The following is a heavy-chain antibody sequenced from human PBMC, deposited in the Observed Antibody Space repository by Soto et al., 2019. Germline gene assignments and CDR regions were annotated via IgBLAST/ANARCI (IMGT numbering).Heavy chain of an antibody. CDR3: ASLYDDTSGKFDY. Sequence: QVQLVQSGAEVKRPGSSVKVSCKASGDSFSRSTFSWVRQAPGQGLEWMGRFIPMLGIANYAQTFQGRVTITEDKSTRTAYMDLSSLRSEDTAVYYCASLYDDTSGKFDYWGQGTLVTVSS. J-gene: IGHJ4*02. V-gene: IGHV1-69*02. CDR1: GDSFSRST. CDR2: FIPMLGIA. D-gene: IGHD3-22*01.